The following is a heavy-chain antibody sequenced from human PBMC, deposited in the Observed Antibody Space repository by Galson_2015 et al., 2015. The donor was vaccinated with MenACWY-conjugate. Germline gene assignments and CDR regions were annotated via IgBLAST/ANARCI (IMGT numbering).Heavy chain of an antibody. V-gene: IGHV3-7*01. J-gene: IGHJ3*02. D-gene: IGHD6-13*01. Sequence: WVANIKQDGGEKYYVDSVKGRFTISRDNAKNSLHLQMNSLRAEDTAVYYCVRDVFRSSSSWYDPDAFDNWGQGTMVTVSS. CDR2: IKQDGGEK. CDR3: VRDVFRSSSSWYDPDAFDN.